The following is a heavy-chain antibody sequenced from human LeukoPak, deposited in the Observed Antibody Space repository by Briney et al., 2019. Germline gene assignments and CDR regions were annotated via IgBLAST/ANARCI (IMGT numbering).Heavy chain of an antibody. CDR1: GGAISYYY. CDR3: RDRLQLQS. J-gene: IGHJ5*02. Sequence: SETLSLTCTVSGGAISYYYWNWIRQPPGKGLEWIGYIYYTGNTNYNPSLKSRVTISVDTSKNQFSLKLSSVTAANTAVYYSRDRLQLQSWGQGTLVTVSS. CDR2: IYYTGNT. V-gene: IGHV4-59*01. D-gene: IGHD5-24*01.